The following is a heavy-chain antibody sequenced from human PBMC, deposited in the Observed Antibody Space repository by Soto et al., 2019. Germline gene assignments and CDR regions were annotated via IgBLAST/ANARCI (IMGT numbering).Heavy chain of an antibody. CDR1: GGSISSGGYS. CDR3: ARGPTDDYSNSFDY. D-gene: IGHD4-4*01. J-gene: IGHJ4*02. CDR2: IYHSGST. V-gene: IGHV4-30-2*01. Sequence: SETLSLTCAVSGGSISSGGYSWSWIKQPPGKGLEWIGYIYHSGSTYYNPSLKSRVTISVDRSKNQFSLKLSSVTAADTAVYYCARGPTDDYSNSFDYWGQGTLVTVSS.